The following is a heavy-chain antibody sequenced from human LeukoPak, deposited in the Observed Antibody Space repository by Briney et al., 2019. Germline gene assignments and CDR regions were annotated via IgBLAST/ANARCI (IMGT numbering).Heavy chain of an antibody. J-gene: IGHJ5*02. V-gene: IGHV4-38-2*02. D-gene: IGHD2-15*01. CDR1: GYSISSGYY. CDR3: ARRVQVVAARNWFDP. Sequence: SETLSLTCTVSGYSISSGYYWGWIRQPPGKGLEWIGSIYHSGSTYYNPSLKSRVTISVDTSKNQFSLKLSSVTAADTAVYYCARRVQVVAARNWFDPWGQGTLVTVSS. CDR2: IYHSGST.